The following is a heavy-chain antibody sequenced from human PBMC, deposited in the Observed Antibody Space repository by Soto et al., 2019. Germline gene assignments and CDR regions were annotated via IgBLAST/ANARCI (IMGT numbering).Heavy chain of an antibody. V-gene: IGHV3-21*01. CDR2: ISSSSSYI. CDR1: GFTFSSYS. D-gene: IGHD3-3*01. J-gene: IGHJ4*02. Sequence: GGSLRLSCAASGFTFSSYSMNWVRQAPGKGLEWVSSISSSSSYIYYADSVKGRFTISRDNAKNSLYLQMNSLRAEDTAVYYCARGIRFLEWLPGFDYWGQGTLVTVSS. CDR3: ARGIRFLEWLPGFDY.